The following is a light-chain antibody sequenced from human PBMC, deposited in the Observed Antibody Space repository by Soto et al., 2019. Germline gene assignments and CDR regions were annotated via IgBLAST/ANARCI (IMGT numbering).Light chain of an antibody. CDR2: AAS. CDR1: QSISSY. J-gene: IGKJ5*01. CDR3: QQSYSTPIT. Sequence: DIQMTQSPSSLSASVGDRVTITCRASQSISSYLNWYQQKPGKAPKLLIYAASSLQSGVPSRFSGSGSGTDFPLTISSLQPEDFATYYCQQSYSTPITFGQGTRLEIK. V-gene: IGKV1-39*01.